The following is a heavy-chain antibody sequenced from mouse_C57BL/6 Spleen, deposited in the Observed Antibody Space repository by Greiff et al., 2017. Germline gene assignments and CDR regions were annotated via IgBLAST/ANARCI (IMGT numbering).Heavy chain of an antibody. Sequence: VKLVESGPGLVAPSQSLSLTCTVSGFSLTSYAICWVRQPPGKGLEWYGVIWTGGGTNYNSALNSRLSISKDNSKSQVFLKMNSLQTDDTARYYCARAYSNYNAMAYWGQGTSVTVSS. CDR2: IWTGGGT. D-gene: IGHD2-5*01. J-gene: IGHJ4*01. CDR1: GFSLTSYA. CDR3: ARAYSNYNAMAY. V-gene: IGHV2-9-1*01.